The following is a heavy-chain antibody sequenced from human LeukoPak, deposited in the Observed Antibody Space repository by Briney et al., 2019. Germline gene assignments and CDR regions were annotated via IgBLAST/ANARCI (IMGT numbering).Heavy chain of an antibody. Sequence: GGSLRLSCAASGFTFSSYSMNWVRQAPGKGLEWVSSISSSSSYIYYADSVKGRFTISRDNAKNSLYLQMNSLRAEDTAVYYCARDQRPYCSGGSCYSGDDYWGQGTLVTVSS. CDR3: ARDQRPYCSGGSCYSGDDY. CDR1: GFTFSSYS. CDR2: ISSSSSYI. V-gene: IGHV3-21*01. J-gene: IGHJ4*02. D-gene: IGHD2-15*01.